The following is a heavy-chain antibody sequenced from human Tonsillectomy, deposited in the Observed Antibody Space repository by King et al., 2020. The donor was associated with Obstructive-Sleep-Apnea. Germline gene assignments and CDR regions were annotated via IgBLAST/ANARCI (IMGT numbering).Heavy chain of an antibody. Sequence: QLVQSGGGVVQPGRSLRLSCAASGFTFSSYGMHWVRQAPGKGLEWVAVISYDGSNKDYADSVKGRFTISRDNSKNTLYLQMNSLRAEDTAVYYCAKSPPITMIVVVPHGDYFDYWGQGPLVTVSS. CDR2: ISYDGSNK. D-gene: IGHD3-22*01. V-gene: IGHV3-30*18. J-gene: IGHJ4*02. CDR3: AKSPPITMIVVVPHGDYFDY. CDR1: GFTFSSYG.